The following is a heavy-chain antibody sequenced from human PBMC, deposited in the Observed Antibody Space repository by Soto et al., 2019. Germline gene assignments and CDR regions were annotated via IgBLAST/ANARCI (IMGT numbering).Heavy chain of an antibody. Sequence: SETLSLTCTVSGGSISSYYWSWIRQPPGKGLEWIGYIYYSGSTNYNPFLKSRVTISVDTSKNQFSLKLSSVTAADTAVYYCARHPGSSWYIKTYYYYGMDVWGQGTTVTVSS. CDR2: IYYSGST. CDR3: ARHPGSSWYIKTYYYYGMDV. CDR1: GGSISSYY. J-gene: IGHJ6*02. V-gene: IGHV4-59*08. D-gene: IGHD6-13*01.